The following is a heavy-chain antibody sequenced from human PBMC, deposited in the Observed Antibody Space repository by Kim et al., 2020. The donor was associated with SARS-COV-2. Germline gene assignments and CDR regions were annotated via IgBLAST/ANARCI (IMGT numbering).Heavy chain of an antibody. CDR1: GFTFSSYA. D-gene: IGHD2-2*02. CDR2: ISGSGGST. Sequence: GGSLKLSCAASGFTFSSYAMSWVRQAPGKGLEWVSAISGSGGSTYYADSVKGRFTISRDNSKNTLYLQMNSLRAEDTAVYYCAKTFPQGYCSSTSCYSVEKRARGPHQHYFDYWGQGTLVTVSS. J-gene: IGHJ4*02. CDR3: AKTFPQGYCSSTSCYSVEKRARGPHQHYFDY. V-gene: IGHV3-23*01.